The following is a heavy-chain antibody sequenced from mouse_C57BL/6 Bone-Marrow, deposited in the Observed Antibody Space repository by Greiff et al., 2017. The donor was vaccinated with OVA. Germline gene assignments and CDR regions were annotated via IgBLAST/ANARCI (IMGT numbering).Heavy chain of an antibody. J-gene: IGHJ3*01. D-gene: IGHD2-1*01. CDR2: ISSGSSTI. CDR3: ARDGGNLFAY. V-gene: IGHV5-17*01. Sequence: EVNVVESGGGLVKPGGSLKLSCAASGFTFSDYGMHWVRQAPEKGLEWVAYISSGSSTIYYADTVKGRFTISRDNAKNTLFLQMTSLRSEDTAMYYCARDGGNLFAYWGQGTLVTVSA. CDR1: GFTFSDYG.